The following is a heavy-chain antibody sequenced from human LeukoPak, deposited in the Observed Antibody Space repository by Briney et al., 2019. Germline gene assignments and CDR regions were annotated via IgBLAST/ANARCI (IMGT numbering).Heavy chain of an antibody. CDR1: GFTFTTYS. Sequence: GGSLRLSCAASGFTFTTYSMNWVRQAPGKGLEWVSSINISSSYIYYADSVKGRFTISRDNAKNSLYLQMNSLRAEDTAVYYCARWGEAGTSLLVDYWGQGTLVTVSS. CDR3: ARWGEAGTSLLVDY. CDR2: INISSSYI. V-gene: IGHV3-21*01. J-gene: IGHJ4*02. D-gene: IGHD1-14*01.